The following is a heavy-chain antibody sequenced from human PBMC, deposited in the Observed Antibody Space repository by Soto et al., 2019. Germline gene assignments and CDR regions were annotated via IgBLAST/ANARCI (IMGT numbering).Heavy chain of an antibody. V-gene: IGHV4-59*01. CDR1: GCSMSSSF. CDR2: ISYSGST. J-gene: IGHJ6*02. CDR3: ARGHRAMEYYYYYGMDV. D-gene: IGHD5-18*01. Sequence: SETLSLPGSVSGCSMSSSFWSWIRQPPGKELEWIGYISYSGSTTYNPSLKSRITLSVDTSKNQFSLRVASVTAADTAVYYCARGHRAMEYYYYYGMDVWGQGTTVTVSS.